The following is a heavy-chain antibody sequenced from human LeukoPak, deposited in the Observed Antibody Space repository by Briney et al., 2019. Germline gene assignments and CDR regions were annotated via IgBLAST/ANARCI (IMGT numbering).Heavy chain of an antibody. J-gene: IGHJ4*02. CDR2: ISGYNGNT. Sequence: ASVKVSCKASGYTFSSYGIAWVRQAPGQGLEWMGWISGYNGNTNYAQKLQGRVSMTTDTSTTPAYMELRSLTSDATALYYCARSSLGTITAGPFDYWGQGTLVTVSS. D-gene: IGHD5-12*01. CDR3: ARSSLGTITAGPFDY. V-gene: IGHV1-18*01. CDR1: GYTFSSYG.